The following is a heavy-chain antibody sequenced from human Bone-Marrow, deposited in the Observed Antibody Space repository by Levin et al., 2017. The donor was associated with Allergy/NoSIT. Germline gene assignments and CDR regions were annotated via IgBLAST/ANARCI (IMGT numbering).Heavy chain of an antibody. V-gene: IGHV3-30*18. CDR3: AKPTHASDYYDSSGYGY. J-gene: IGHJ4*02. D-gene: IGHD3-22*01. CDR1: GFTFSSYG. CDR2: ISYDGSNK. Sequence: LSLTCAASGFTFSSYGMHWVRQAPGKGLEWVAVISYDGSNKYYADSVKGRFTISRDNSKNTLYLQMNSLRAEDTAVYYCAKPTHASDYYDSSGYGYWGQGTLVTVSS.